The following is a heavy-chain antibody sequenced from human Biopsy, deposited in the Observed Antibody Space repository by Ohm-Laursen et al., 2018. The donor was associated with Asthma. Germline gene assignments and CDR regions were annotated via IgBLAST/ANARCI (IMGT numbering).Heavy chain of an antibody. CDR3: AKITTDRQKANNWFDP. J-gene: IGHJ5*02. CDR1: GFAFNNSS. Sequence: GSLRLSCAASGFAFNNSSMTWVRQAPGKGLEWVSSISASGVRTFYADSVKGRFTVSRDSSRNTLYLQLSTLRVEDMAVYFCAKITTDRQKANNWFDPWGQGTLVTVPS. D-gene: IGHD3-22*01. CDR2: ISASGVRT. V-gene: IGHV3-23*01.